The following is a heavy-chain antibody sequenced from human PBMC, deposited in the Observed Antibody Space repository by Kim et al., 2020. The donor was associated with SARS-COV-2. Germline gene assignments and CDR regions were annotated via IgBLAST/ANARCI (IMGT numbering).Heavy chain of an antibody. D-gene: IGHD7-27*01. CDR1: GFTFTNAW. CDR3: ATEYWGAFNY. Sequence: GGSLRLSCIGSGFTFTNAWMSWVRQAPGKGLEWVGRIKSQVDGGTSDHAAPVKGRFTISRDDSKDSLFLQMNSLKIEDTAVYYCATEYWGAFNYWGQGTLVTVSS. V-gene: IGHV3-15*01. J-gene: IGHJ4*02. CDR2: IKSQVDGGTS.